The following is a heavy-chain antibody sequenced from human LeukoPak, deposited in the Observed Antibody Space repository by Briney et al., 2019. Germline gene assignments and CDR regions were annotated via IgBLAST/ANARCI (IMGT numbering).Heavy chain of an antibody. CDR1: GYTFISYY. J-gene: IGHJ4*02. CDR3: ARPTGTNSVDN. D-gene: IGHD4/OR15-4a*01. V-gene: IGHV1-46*01. Sequence: ASVKVSCKAYGYTFISYYMHWVRQAPGQGLEWMGIINPSGGSTYYAQKFQGRVTVTRDVSTSTVYMELSSLRSEDTAGYYCARPTGTNSVDNWGQGTLVTVSS. CDR2: INPSGGST.